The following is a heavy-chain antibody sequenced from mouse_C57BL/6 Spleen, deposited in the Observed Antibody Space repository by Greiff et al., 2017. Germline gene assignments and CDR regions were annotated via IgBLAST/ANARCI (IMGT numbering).Heavy chain of an antibody. D-gene: IGHD1-1*01. J-gene: IGHJ2*01. CDR1: GYTFTSYW. CDR3: ASGTTVVSFPFDY. CDR2: IDPSDSET. Sequence: VQLQQSGAELVRPGSSVKLSCKASGYTFTSYWMHWVKQRPIQGLEWIGNIDPSDSETHYNQKFKDKATLTVDKSSSTAYMQHSSLTSEDSAVYYCASGTTVVSFPFDYWGQGTTLTVSS. V-gene: IGHV1-52*01.